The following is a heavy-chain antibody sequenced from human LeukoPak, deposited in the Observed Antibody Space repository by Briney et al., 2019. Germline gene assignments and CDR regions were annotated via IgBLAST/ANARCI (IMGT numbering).Heavy chain of an antibody. CDR3: ARDRDGYSDWSYYFDY. CDR2: ISSSSSYI. D-gene: IGHD5-24*01. V-gene: IGHV3-21*01. CDR1: GFTFSSYS. J-gene: IGHJ4*02. Sequence: GGSLRLSCAASGFTFSSYSMNWVRQAPGKGLEWVSSISSSSSYIHYADSVKGRFTISRDNAKNSLYLQMNSLRAEDTAVYYCARDRDGYSDWSYYFDYWGQGTLVTVSS.